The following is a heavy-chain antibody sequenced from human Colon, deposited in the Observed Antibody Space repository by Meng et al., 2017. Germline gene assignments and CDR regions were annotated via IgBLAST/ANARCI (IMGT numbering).Heavy chain of an antibody. CDR1: GFSLSNSEVG. V-gene: IGHV2-5*02. D-gene: IGHD6-19*01. J-gene: IGHJ5*02. Sequence: QITLKESGSTLLKPTQTLTLTCTFSGFSLSNSEVGVGWIRQPPGKALEWLALIYWDDDKRYSPSLRGRLTITKDTSRDQVVLTMTDMAPDDTATYFCAHHTPGVAVTGTPYNWFDPWGQGTLVTVSS. CDR3: AHHTPGVAVTGTPYNWFDP. CDR2: IYWDDDK.